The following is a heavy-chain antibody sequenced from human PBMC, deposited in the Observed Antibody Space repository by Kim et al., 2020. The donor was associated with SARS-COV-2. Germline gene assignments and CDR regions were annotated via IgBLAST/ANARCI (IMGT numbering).Heavy chain of an antibody. CDR3: AKGHTGSGSPNFDY. D-gene: IGHD3-10*01. Sequence: ADSVKGRFTISRDNAENSLYLQMNSLRAEDTALYYCAKGHTGSGSPNFDYWGQGTLVTVSS. V-gene: IGHV3-9*01. J-gene: IGHJ4*02.